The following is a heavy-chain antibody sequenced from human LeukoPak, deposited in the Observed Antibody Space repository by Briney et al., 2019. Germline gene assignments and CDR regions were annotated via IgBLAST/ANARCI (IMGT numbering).Heavy chain of an antibody. J-gene: IGHJ4*02. D-gene: IGHD1-26*01. CDR1: GFTFSSYS. CDR3: ARDRWELVDY. CDR2: ISPSGSTR. Sequence: GGSLRLSCAASGFTFSSYSMNWVRQAPGKGLEWVSYISPSGSTRYYADSLKGRFTISRDTAKNSLYLQMNSLRAEDTAAYYCARDRWELVDYWGQGTLVTVSS. V-gene: IGHV3-48*01.